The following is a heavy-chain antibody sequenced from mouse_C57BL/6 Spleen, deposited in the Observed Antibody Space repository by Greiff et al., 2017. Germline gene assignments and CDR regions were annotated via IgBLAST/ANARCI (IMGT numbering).Heavy chain of an antibody. CDR3: ARPTMIKGWFAY. V-gene: IGHV5-17*01. CDR1: GFTFSDYG. CDR2: ISSGSSTI. J-gene: IGHJ3*01. Sequence: DVQLQESGGGLVKPGGSLKLSCAASGFTFSDYGMHWVRQAPEKGLEWVAYISSGSSTIYYADTVKGRFTISRDNAKNTLFLQMTSLRSEDTAMYYCARPTMIKGWFAYWGQGTLVTVSA. D-gene: IGHD2-4*01.